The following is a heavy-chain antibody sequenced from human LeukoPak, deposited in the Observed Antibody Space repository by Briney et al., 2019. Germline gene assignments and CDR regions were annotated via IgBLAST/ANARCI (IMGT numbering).Heavy chain of an antibody. Sequence: ETLSLTCTVSGGSISSYYWSWIRQPPGKGLEWVANINHDGGDKNYVDSVKGRFTISRDNAKSSLYLQMNSLRVEDTAVYYCAITGGPTVTAFDLWGQGILVTVSS. CDR3: AITGGPTVTAFDL. CDR1: GGSISSYY. V-gene: IGHV3-7*01. CDR2: INHDGGDK. D-gene: IGHD4-17*01. J-gene: IGHJ4*02.